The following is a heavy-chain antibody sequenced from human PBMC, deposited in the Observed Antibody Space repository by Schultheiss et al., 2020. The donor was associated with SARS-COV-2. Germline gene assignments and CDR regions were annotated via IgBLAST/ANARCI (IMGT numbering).Heavy chain of an antibody. CDR1: GFTFDDYA. J-gene: IGHJ6*02. CDR2: ISGSGGST. V-gene: IGHV3-23*01. Sequence: GGSLRLSCAASGFTFDDYAMHWVRQAPGKGLEWVSGISGSGGSTYYADSVKGRFTISRDNSKNTLYLQMNSLRAEDTAVYYCAKGGGGYYDYYYGMDVWGQGTTVTVSS. D-gene: IGHD3-3*01. CDR3: AKGGGGYYDYYYGMDV.